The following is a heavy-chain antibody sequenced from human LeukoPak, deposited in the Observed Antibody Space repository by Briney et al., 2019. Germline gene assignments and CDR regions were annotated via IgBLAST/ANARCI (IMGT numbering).Heavy chain of an antibody. CDR2: IVPIFGAA. D-gene: IGHD6-19*01. CDR3: AGGALPIAVAGTNWFDL. V-gene: IGHV1-69*13. Sequence: SVTLSCKASGGTFTIYAIRWVRHAQGQGHEWMGGIVPIFGAASYAQKFQGRVTITADESTSTAYMELSSLRSEDTAVYYCAGGALPIAVAGTNWFDLWGQGTLVTVSS. CDR1: GGTFTIYA. J-gene: IGHJ5*02.